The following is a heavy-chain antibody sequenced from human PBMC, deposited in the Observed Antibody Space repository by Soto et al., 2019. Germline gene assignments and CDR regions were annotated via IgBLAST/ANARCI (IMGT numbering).Heavy chain of an antibody. V-gene: IGHV3-23*01. D-gene: IGHD2-2*01. J-gene: IGHJ5*02. CDR3: AKDLLIISAAMDGWFDP. CDR1: GFTFSSYA. Sequence: LRLSCAASGFTFSSYAMSWVRQAPGEGLEWVSVISDSGGSTYYADSVKGRFTTSRDNSKNTLYLQMNSLRAEDTALYYCAKDLLIISAAMDGWFDPWGQGTLVTVSS. CDR2: ISDSGGST.